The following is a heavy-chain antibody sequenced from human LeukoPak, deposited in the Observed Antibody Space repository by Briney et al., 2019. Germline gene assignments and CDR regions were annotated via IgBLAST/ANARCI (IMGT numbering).Heavy chain of an antibody. CDR1: GFTLSDAA. Sequence: GGSLTVSCAASGFTLSDAAVRWVRQASGRGLEWVGRIRSKADSYATAYAASVEGRFSVSRDDSKNTAYLQMNSLKTAETAVYYCTRLGNWNDGEAFDIWGQGTKVTVSS. J-gene: IGHJ3*02. D-gene: IGHD1-1*01. CDR3: TRLGNWNDGEAFDI. CDR2: IRSKADSYAT. V-gene: IGHV3-73*01.